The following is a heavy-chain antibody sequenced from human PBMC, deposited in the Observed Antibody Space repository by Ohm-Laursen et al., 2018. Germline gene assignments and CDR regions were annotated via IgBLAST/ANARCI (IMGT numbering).Heavy chain of an antibody. J-gene: IGHJ4*02. CDR2: ISGSGGST. Sequence: SLRLSCAASGFTFSSYAMSWVRQAPGKGLEWVSAISGSGGSTYYADSVKGRFTISRDNSKNTLYLQMNSLRAEDTAVYYCAKRPLSSWHRFGYWGQGTLVTVSS. D-gene: IGHD6-13*01. CDR3: AKRPLSSWHRFGY. V-gene: IGHV3-23*01. CDR1: GFTFSSYA.